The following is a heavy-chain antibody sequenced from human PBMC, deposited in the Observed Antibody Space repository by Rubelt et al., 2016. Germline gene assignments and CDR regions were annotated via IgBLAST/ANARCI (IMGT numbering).Heavy chain of an antibody. Sequence: GGGVVQPGRSLRLSCAVSGFTFKNHGMHWVRQAPGKGLEWVSYISSSSSYTNYADSVKGRFTISRDNAKNSPYLQMESLRAEDTALYYCARGYLSKSFDYWGQGTLVTVSP. V-gene: IGHV3-21*05. J-gene: IGHJ4*02. D-gene: IGHD4-11*01. CDR2: ISSSSSYT. CDR3: ARGYLSKSFDY. CDR1: GFTFKNHG.